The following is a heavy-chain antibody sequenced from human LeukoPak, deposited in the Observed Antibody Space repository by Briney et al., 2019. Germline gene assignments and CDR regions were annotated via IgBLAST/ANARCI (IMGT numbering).Heavy chain of an antibody. CDR3: ARDLTTPVDY. Sequence: GASVKVSCKASGYTFSGYYMHWVRQAPGQGLEWMGWINPNSGGTNYAQKFQGGVTMTRNTSISTAYMELSRLRSDDTAVYYCARDLTTPVDYWGQGTLVTVSS. CDR2: INPNSGGT. J-gene: IGHJ4*02. V-gene: IGHV1-2*02. CDR1: GYTFSGYY. D-gene: IGHD4-11*01.